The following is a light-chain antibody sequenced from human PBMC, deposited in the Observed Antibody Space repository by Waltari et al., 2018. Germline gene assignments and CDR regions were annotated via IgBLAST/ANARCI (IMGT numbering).Light chain of an antibody. V-gene: IGKV3-15*01. J-gene: IGKJ2*01. CDR1: QSVSSN. CDR3: QQYDNWPPYT. Sequence: EIVMTQSPATLSVSPGERATLSCRASQSVSSNLAWYQQKPGQAPGLLIYGASTRVTGIPARFSGSGSGTEFTLTITSLRSEDFAVYYCQQYDNWPPYTFGQGTKLRSN. CDR2: GAS.